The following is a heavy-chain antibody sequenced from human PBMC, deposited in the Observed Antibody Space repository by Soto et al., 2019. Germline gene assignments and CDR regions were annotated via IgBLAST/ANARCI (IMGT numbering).Heavy chain of an antibody. D-gene: IGHD1-1*01. CDR2: ISRSGRTT. Sequence: PGGSLRLSCAASRFTFSSYEMNLVRQAPGKGLEWVSYISRSGRTTYYADSVKGRFTISRDNAKNSLYLQMNSLRAEDTAVYYCARPLERRGHGAFDIWGQGTKVTVSS. J-gene: IGHJ3*02. CDR1: RFTFSSYE. CDR3: ARPLERRGHGAFDI. V-gene: IGHV3-48*03.